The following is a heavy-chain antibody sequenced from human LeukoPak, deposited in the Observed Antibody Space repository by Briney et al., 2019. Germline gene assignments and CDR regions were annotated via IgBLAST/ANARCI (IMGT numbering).Heavy chain of an antibody. CDR2: ITSSSSYI. CDR3: ARQVVAVGFDY. Sequence: GGSLRLSCAASGFTFSTYTMNWVRQAPGEGLEWVSSITSSSSYIYYADSVKGRFTISRDNAKNSLYLQMNSLRVEDTAVYYCARQVVAVGFDYWGQGTLVTVSS. V-gene: IGHV3-21*01. J-gene: IGHJ4*02. D-gene: IGHD3-22*01. CDR1: GFTFSTYT.